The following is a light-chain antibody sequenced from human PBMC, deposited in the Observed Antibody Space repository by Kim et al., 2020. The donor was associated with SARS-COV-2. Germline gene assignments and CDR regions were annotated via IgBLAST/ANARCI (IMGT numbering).Light chain of an antibody. J-gene: IGLJ1*01. CDR3: SSYAGSNNV. Sequence: QSALTQRPSASGSPGQSVTISCSRTSSDVGAYHYVSWYQQHPGKAPKLIIYDVNDRPSGVPDRFSGSKSGNTASLTVSGLQAEDEADYYCSSYAGSNNVFGTGTKVTVL. CDR1: SSDVGAYHY. V-gene: IGLV2-8*01. CDR2: DVN.